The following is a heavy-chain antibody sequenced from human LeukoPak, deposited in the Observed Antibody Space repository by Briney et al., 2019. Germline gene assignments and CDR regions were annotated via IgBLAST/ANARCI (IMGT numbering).Heavy chain of an antibody. CDR2: IYYSGST. J-gene: IGHJ5*02. V-gene: IGHV4-59*12. D-gene: IGHD3-10*01. CDR3: ARGSTLLWFGELLSWFGP. CDR1: GGSTSSYY. Sequence: SETLSLTCTVSGGSTSSYYWSWIRQPPGKGLEWIGYIYYSGSTNYNPSLKSRVTISVDTSKNQFSLKLSSVTAADTAVYYCARGSTLLWFGELLSWFGPWGQGTLVTVSS.